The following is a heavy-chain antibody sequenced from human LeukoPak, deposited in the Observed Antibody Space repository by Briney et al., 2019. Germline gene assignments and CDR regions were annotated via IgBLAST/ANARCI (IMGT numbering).Heavy chain of an antibody. Sequence: HTGGSLRLSCAASGFIFSSYEMNWVRQAPGKGLEWVSYISSSGSTRYYADSVKGRFTMSRDNAKNSLYLQMNSLRAEDTAVYYCARDHGGALVRGVIDYWGQGTLVTVSS. J-gene: IGHJ4*02. D-gene: IGHD3-10*01. CDR1: GFIFSSYE. V-gene: IGHV3-48*03. CDR2: ISSSGSTR. CDR3: ARDHGGALVRGVIDY.